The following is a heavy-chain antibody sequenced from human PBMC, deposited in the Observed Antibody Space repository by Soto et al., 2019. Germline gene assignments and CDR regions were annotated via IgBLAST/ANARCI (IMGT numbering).Heavy chain of an antibody. CDR3: ARDFLKWLNPSYYMDV. CDR1: GGTFSSYT. V-gene: IGHV1-69*04. D-gene: IGHD3-3*01. CDR2: IIPILGIA. J-gene: IGHJ6*03. Sequence: ASVKVSCKASGGTFSSYTISWVRQAPGQGLEWMGRIIPILGIANYAQKFQGRVTITADKSTSTAYMELSSLRSEDTAVYYCARDFLKWLNPSYYMDVWGKGTTVTVSS.